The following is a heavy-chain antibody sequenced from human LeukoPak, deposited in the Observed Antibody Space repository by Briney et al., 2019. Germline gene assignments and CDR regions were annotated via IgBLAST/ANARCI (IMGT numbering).Heavy chain of an antibody. CDR2: VSGSGDTT. Sequence: PGRSLRLSCAASGFTFSSYGMHWVRQAPGKGLERVSAVSGSGDTTYYADSVKGRFTISRDNSKNTVYLQMNSLRAEDTAVYYCAKEASGYSFSVSWGQGTLVAVSS. CDR1: GFTFSSYG. J-gene: IGHJ5*02. V-gene: IGHV3-23*01. CDR3: AKEASGYSFSVS. D-gene: IGHD1-26*01.